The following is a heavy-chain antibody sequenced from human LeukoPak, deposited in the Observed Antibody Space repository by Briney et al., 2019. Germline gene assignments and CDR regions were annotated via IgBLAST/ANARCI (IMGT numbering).Heavy chain of an antibody. CDR2: ISGSGGST. CDR1: GFTFSSYG. J-gene: IGHJ6*03. D-gene: IGHD6-19*01. Sequence: GGSLRLSCAASGFTFSSYGMSWVRQAPGKGLEWVSAISGSGGSTYYADSVKGRFTISRDNSKNTLYLQMNSPRAEDTAVYYCAKDGAYSSGWYYYYYYMDVWGKGTTVTISS. V-gene: IGHV3-23*01. CDR3: AKDGAYSSGWYYYYYYMDV.